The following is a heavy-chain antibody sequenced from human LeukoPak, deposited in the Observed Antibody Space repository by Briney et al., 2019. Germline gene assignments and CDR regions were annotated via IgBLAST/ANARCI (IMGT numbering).Heavy chain of an antibody. CDR1: GFTVSSNY. Sequence: GGSLRLSCAASGFTVSSNYMSWVRQAPGQGLEWVSVIYSGGSTYYADSVKARFTISRDSSKNTLYLQMNSLRAEDTAVYYCARAEVFSYYGMDVWGQGTTVTVSS. CDR3: ARAEVFSYYGMDV. CDR2: IYSGGST. J-gene: IGHJ6*02. V-gene: IGHV3-66*01.